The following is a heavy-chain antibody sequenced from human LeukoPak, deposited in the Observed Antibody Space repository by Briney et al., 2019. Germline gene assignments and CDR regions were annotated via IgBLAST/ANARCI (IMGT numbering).Heavy chain of an antibody. CDR3: ARGSGYSSSGFWYNWFDP. V-gene: IGHV4-59*01. D-gene: IGHD6-13*01. CDR1: GGSFSRYY. CDR2: IHNSGST. Sequence: SETLSLTCTVSGGSFSRYYWSWIRQSPGKGLEWIGYIHNSGSTNYNPSLKSRVAILVDTSKNQFSLKLSSVTAADTAVYYCARGSGYSSSGFWYNWFDPWGQGTLVTVSS. J-gene: IGHJ5*02.